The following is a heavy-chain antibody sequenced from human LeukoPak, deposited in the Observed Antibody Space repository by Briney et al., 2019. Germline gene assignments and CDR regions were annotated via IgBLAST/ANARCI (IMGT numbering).Heavy chain of an antibody. Sequence: GESLKISCKGLGYSVSSYWNAWVRQRPGRGLEWMGIIYPGGSETRYDPSFQGQVTISADSSTSTAYLQWSSLRASDTVMYYCARASRDGYNQNFDHWGQGTLVTVSS. D-gene: IGHD5-24*01. J-gene: IGHJ4*02. CDR1: GYSVSSYW. V-gene: IGHV5-51*01. CDR2: IYPGGSET. CDR3: ARASRDGYNQNFDH.